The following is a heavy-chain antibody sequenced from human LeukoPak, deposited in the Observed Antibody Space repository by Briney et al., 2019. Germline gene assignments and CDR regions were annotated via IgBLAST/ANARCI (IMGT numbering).Heavy chain of an antibody. J-gene: IGHJ6*04. V-gene: IGHV3-48*02. CDR3: ARRAI. CDR2: ITGNSATI. CDR1: GFIFSTYV. Sequence: PGGSLRLSCAASGFIFSTYVMNWVRQAPGKGLEWISYITGNSATIYYADSVRGRFTISRDNAKNSVYLEMNSLREEDTAVYYCARRAIWGKGSTVIVSS.